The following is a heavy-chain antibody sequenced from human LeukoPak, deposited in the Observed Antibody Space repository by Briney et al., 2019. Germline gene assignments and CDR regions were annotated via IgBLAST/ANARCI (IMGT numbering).Heavy chain of an antibody. Sequence: PSETLSLTCAVSGYSISSGFYWGWIRQPPGKGLEWIGSIYHSGTTYYNPSLKSRVTISVDTSKNQFSLKLSSVTAADTAVYYCARGRSYSNYRIGGFDHWGQGTLVTVSS. CDR3: ARGRSYSNYRIGGFDH. CDR2: IYHSGTT. J-gene: IGHJ5*02. V-gene: IGHV4-38-2*01. D-gene: IGHD4-11*01. CDR1: GYSISSGFY.